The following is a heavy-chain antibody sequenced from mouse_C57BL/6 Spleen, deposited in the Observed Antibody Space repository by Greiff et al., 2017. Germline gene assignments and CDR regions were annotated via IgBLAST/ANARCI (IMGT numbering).Heavy chain of an antibody. CDR2: ISDGGSYT. J-gene: IGHJ4*01. Sequence: EVKLMESGGGLVKPGGSLKLSCAASGFTFSSSAMSWVRQTPEKRLEWVATISDGGSYTYYPDNVKGRFTISRDNAKNNLYLQMSHLKSEDTAMYYCARDAMDYWGQGTSVTVSS. CDR1: GFTFSSSA. CDR3: ARDAMDY. V-gene: IGHV5-4*01.